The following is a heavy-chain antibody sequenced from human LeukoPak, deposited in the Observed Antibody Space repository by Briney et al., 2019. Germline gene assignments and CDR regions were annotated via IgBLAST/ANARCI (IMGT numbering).Heavy chain of an antibody. Sequence: GGSLRLSCAASGYTFSPYWMHWVRQAPGKGLVWVSHISGDGSTIVYADSVKGRFTVSRDNAKNTLFLQVDSLRAEDTAVYYCARDRGTPDSFNSWGQGTVVTVSS. CDR2: ISGDGSTI. J-gene: IGHJ3*02. D-gene: IGHD3-10*01. V-gene: IGHV3-74*01. CDR3: ARDRGTPDSFNS. CDR1: GYTFSPYW.